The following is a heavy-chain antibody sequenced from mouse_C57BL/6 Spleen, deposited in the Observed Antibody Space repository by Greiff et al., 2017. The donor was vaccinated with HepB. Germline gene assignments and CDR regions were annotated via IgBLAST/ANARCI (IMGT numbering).Heavy chain of an antibody. CDR2: INPSSGYT. CDR1: GYTFTSYT. J-gene: IGHJ4*01. CDR3: AREAMVYYAMDY. D-gene: IGHD1-1*02. V-gene: IGHV1-4*01. Sequence: QVQLQQSGAELARPGASVKMSCKASGYTFTSYTMHWVKQRPGQGLEWIGYINPSSGYTKYNQKFKDKATLTADKSSSTAYMQLSSLTSEDSAVYYCAREAMVYYAMDYWGQGTSVTVSS.